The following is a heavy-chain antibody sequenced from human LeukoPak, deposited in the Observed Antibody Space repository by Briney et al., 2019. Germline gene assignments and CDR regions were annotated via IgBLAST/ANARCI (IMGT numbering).Heavy chain of an antibody. D-gene: IGHD5-24*01. Sequence: GGSLRLSCAASGFTVSSNYMSWVRQAPGKGLEWVSVIYSGGSTYYADSVKGRFTISRDNSKNTLYLQMNSLGAEDTAVYYCAREGDGYVFDYWGQGTLVTVSS. V-gene: IGHV3-66*01. CDR3: AREGDGYVFDY. CDR2: IYSGGST. J-gene: IGHJ4*02. CDR1: GFTVSSNY.